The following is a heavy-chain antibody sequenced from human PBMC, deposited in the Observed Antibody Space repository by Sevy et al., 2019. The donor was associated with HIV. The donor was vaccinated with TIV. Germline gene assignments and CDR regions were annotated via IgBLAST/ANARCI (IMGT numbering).Heavy chain of an antibody. Sequence: ASVKVSCKASGHTSSDYYIQWVRQAPGQGLEWMGWVNSKRGATSYPQKFQGRVTMTSDTSISTAYMELSRLRSDDTAVYYCATEYSYDYWVQGTLVTVSS. CDR2: VNSKRGAT. J-gene: IGHJ4*02. CDR3: ATEYSYDY. CDR1: GHTSSDYY. V-gene: IGHV1-2*02. D-gene: IGHD4-4*01.